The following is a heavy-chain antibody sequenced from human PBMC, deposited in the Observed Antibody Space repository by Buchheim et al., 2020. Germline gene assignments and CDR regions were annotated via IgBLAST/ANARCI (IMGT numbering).Heavy chain of an antibody. CDR1: GYTFTSYN. V-gene: IGHV1-46*01. D-gene: IGHD2-2*02. J-gene: IGHJ5*02. CDR2: INPSGGST. Sequence: QVQLVQSGAEVKKPGASVKVSCKAFGYTFTSYNMHWVRQAPGQGLEWMGIINPSGGSTSYAQKFQGRVTMTRDTSTSNVYMELSSLRSEDTAVYYCARDLAYCSSTSCYRNWFDPWGQGTL. CDR3: ARDLAYCSSTSCYRNWFDP.